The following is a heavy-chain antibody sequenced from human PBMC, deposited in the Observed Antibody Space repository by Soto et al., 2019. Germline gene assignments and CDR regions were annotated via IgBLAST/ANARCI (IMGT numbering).Heavy chain of an antibody. V-gene: IGHV3-64*01. J-gene: IGHJ4*02. CDR1: GFTFSSYA. CDR2: ISSNGGST. CDR3: ARVEGYSSGWYEGAFDY. Sequence: EVQLVESGGGLVQPGGSLRLSCAASGFTFSSYAMHWVRQAPGKGLEYVSAISSNGGSTYYANSVKGRFTISRDNSKNTLYLKMGSLRAEDMAVYYCARVEGYSSGWYEGAFDYWGQGTLVTVSS. D-gene: IGHD6-19*01.